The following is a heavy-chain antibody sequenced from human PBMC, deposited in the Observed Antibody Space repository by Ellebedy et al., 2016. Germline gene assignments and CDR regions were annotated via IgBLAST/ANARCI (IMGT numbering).Heavy chain of an antibody. V-gene: IGHV3-74*01. D-gene: IGHD3-16*01. CDR3: GRDLKGGVDY. Sequence: GGSLRLSCEASGFILSGYWMHWVRQAPGKGLVWVSRISNDGRRVIYADSVKGRFTISRDNAKNTLYLQMNSLETEDTALYYCGRDLKGGVDYWGQGTLVTVSS. CDR1: GFILSGYW. CDR2: ISNDGRRV. J-gene: IGHJ4*02.